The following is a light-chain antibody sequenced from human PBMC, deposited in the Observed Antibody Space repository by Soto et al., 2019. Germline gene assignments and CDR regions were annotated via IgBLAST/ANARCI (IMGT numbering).Light chain of an antibody. CDR2: DVR. CDR1: MRDVGAYNL. Sequence: QSVLTQPASVSGSAGQSITISCSGTMRDVGAYNLVSWYQQHPGTAPKLIIYDVRNRPSGISSRFSGSRSGNTVSLTISGLQSEDEGDYYCSAYTARSTLVFGGGTKLTVL. V-gene: IGLV2-14*03. CDR3: SAYTARSTLV. J-gene: IGLJ3*02.